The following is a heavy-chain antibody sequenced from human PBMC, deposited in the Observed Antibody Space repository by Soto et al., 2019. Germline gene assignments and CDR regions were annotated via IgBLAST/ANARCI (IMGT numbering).Heavy chain of an antibody. D-gene: IGHD3-9*01. Sequence: ASVKVSCKASGYTFTSYDINWVRQATGQGLEWMGWMNPNSGNTGYAQKFQGRVTMTRNTSISTAYMELSSLRSEDTAVYYCARWDPRVNYDILTGYYLGYYYYYGMDVWGQGTTVTVSS. J-gene: IGHJ6*02. CDR1: GYTFTSYD. V-gene: IGHV1-8*01. CDR3: ARWDPRVNYDILTGYYLGYYYYYGMDV. CDR2: MNPNSGNT.